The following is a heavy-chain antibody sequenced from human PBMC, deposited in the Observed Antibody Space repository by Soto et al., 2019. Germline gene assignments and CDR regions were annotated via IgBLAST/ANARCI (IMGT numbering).Heavy chain of an antibody. CDR1: GGSISSGGYY. V-gene: IGHV4-31*03. CDR3: ARDYRYYYDSSGTFDY. J-gene: IGHJ4*02. CDR2: IYYSGST. D-gene: IGHD3-22*01. Sequence: SETLSLTCTVSGGSISSGGYYWSWIRQHPGKGLEWIGYIYYSGSTYYNPSLKSRVIISVDTSKNQFSLKLSSVTAADTAVYYCARDYRYYYDSSGTFDYWGQGTLVTVSS.